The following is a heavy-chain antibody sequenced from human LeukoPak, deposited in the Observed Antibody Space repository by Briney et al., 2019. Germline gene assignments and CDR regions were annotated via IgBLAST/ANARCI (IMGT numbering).Heavy chain of an antibody. Sequence: ASVKVSCKASGYTFTGYYMHWVRQAPGQGLEWMGWINPNSGGTNYAQKFQGRVTMTRDTFISTAYMELSRLRSDDTAVYYCARSHYYGSGSGGYWGQGTLVTVSS. CDR1: GYTFTGYY. CDR2: INPNSGGT. V-gene: IGHV1-2*02. J-gene: IGHJ4*02. CDR3: ARSHYYGSGSGGY. D-gene: IGHD3-10*01.